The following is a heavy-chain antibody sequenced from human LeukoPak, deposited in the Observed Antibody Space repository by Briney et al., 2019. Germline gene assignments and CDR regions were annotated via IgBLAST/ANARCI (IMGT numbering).Heavy chain of an antibody. CDR2: ISAYNGNT. D-gene: IGHD3-22*01. CDR1: GYTFTSYG. CDR3: ARVKSRSYYDSSGAFDF. J-gene: IGHJ3*01. Sequence: ASVKVSCKASGYTFTSYGISWVRQAPGQGLEWMGWISAYNGNTNYAQKLQGRVTMTTDTSTSTAYMELRSLRSDDTAVYYCARVKSRSYYDSSGAFDFWGQGTMVTVSS. V-gene: IGHV1-18*01.